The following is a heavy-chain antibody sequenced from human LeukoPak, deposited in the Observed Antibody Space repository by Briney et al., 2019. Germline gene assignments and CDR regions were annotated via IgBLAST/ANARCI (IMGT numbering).Heavy chain of an antibody. J-gene: IGHJ6*04. CDR1: GFTFSSCG. D-gene: IGHD3-10*02. Sequence: GGSLRLSCEASGFTFSSCGMSWVRQAPGKGLEWVSYISSSGSTIYYADSVKGRFTISRDNAKNSLYLQMNSLRAEDTAVYYCAELGITMIGGVWGKGTTVTISS. CDR3: AELGITMIGGV. V-gene: IGHV3-48*03. CDR2: ISSSGSTI.